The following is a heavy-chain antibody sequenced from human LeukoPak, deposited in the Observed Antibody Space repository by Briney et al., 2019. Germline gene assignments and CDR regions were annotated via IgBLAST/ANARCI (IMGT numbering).Heavy chain of an antibody. D-gene: IGHD3-22*01. CDR1: GFTFSSYA. V-gene: IGHV3-23*01. CDR3: ARDFGPLYYYDSSGVIDY. CDR2: ISGSGGST. J-gene: IGHJ4*02. Sequence: GGSLRLSCAASGFTFSSYAMSWVRQAPGKGLEWVSAISGSGGSTYYADSVKGRFTISRDNSKNTLYLQMNSLRAEDTAVYYCARDFGPLYYYDSSGVIDYWGQGTLVTVSS.